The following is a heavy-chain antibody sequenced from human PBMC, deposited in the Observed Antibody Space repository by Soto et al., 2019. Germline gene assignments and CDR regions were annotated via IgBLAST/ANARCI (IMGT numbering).Heavy chain of an antibody. CDR1: GGSIRSYY. Sequence: SATLSLTCTVSGGSIRSYYWSWIRQPPGEGLEWIGYIYYSGSTDYNPSLKSRVTISVDTSKNQFSLKLRSVTAADTAVYYCARDSYNFDDWGQGILVTVSS. CDR2: IYYSGST. D-gene: IGHD5-18*01. V-gene: IGHV4-59*01. J-gene: IGHJ4*02. CDR3: ARDSYNFDD.